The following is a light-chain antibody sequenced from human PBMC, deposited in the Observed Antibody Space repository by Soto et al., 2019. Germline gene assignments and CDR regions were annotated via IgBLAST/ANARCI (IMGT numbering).Light chain of an antibody. CDR2: DVG. CDR1: SSDVGGYNY. V-gene: IGLV2-14*03. CDR3: SSYTSCSILV. J-gene: IGLJ1*01. Sequence: QSALTQPASVSGSPGQSITISCTGTSSDVGGYNYVSWYQQHTGKAPKLMIYDVGNRPSGVSNRFSGSKSGNTASLTISGLPAEDEADYYCSSYTSCSILVFGTGIKLTVL.